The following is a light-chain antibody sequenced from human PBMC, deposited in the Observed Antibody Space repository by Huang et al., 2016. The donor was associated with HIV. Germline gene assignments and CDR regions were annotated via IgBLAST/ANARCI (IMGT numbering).Light chain of an antibody. CDR1: ETISSY. J-gene: IGKJ2*01. Sequence: EIQMTQSPSSLSASVGDRVTITCRGSETISSYLNWYQQKPGKAPNLLIYAASSLKSGVPSRFSGSGSGTDFTLTISSLQPEDFATYYCQQGYTIPYTFGQGTKLEL. CDR2: AAS. CDR3: QQGYTIPYT. V-gene: IGKV1-39*01.